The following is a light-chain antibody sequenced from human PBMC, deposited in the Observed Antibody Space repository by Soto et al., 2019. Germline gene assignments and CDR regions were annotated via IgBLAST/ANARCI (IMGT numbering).Light chain of an antibody. J-gene: IGKJ1*01. V-gene: IGKV4-1*01. CDR3: QQYYSTPWT. CDR1: QSVSYSSNNKNY. Sequence: DIVMTQSPDSLAVSLGERATINCKSSQSVSYSSNNKNYLAWYQHRPGQPPKLLLYWASTRESGVPDRFSGSGSGTDFTLTISSLQAEDVAVYYCQQYYSTPWTFGQGTTVDIK. CDR2: WAS.